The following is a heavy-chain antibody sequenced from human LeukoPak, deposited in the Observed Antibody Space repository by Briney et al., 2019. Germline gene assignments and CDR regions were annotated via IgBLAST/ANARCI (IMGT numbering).Heavy chain of an antibody. D-gene: IGHD6-19*01. CDR1: GGSISSGGYS. CDR2: IYHSGST. CDR3: ARGRTRIAVAGTGIYYYYGMDV. V-gene: IGHV4-30-2*02. J-gene: IGHJ6*02. Sequence: PSQTLSLTCAVSGGSISSGGYSWSWIRQPPGKGLEWIGYIYHSGSTYYNPSLKSRVTISVDRSKNQFSLKLSSVTAADTAVYYCARGRTRIAVAGTGIYYYYGMDVWGQGTTVTVSS.